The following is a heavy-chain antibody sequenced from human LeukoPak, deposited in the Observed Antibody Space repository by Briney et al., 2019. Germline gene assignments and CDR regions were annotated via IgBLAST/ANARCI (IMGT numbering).Heavy chain of an antibody. CDR3: AKSGLNRFDY. Sequence: GGSLRLSCAASGFTFSDHDMDWVRQAPGKGLEWVSTFSGSGGNTYYADSVKGRFTISRDNSKNTLYLQMNSLRAEDTAVYYCAKSGLNRFDYWGQGTLVTVSS. J-gene: IGHJ4*02. V-gene: IGHV3-23*01. CDR1: GFTFSDHD. D-gene: IGHD2-15*01. CDR2: FSGSGGNT.